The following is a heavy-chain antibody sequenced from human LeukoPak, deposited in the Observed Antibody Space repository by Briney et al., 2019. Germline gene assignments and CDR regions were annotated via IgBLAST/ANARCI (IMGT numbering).Heavy chain of an antibody. V-gene: IGHV4-34*01. CDR1: GGSFSGYS. CDR2: ISHNGST. J-gene: IGHJ4*02. Sequence: SETLSLTCAVYGGSFSGYSWSWIRQPPGKGLEWIGEISHNGSTSYNPSLKSRVTISADTSKNQVSLNLSSVTAADTAVYYCARGPPPDFDYWGRGTLVTVSS. CDR3: ARGPPPDFDY.